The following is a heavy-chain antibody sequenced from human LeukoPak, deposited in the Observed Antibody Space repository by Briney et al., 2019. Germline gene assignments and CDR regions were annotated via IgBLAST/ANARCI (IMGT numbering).Heavy chain of an antibody. D-gene: IGHD5-18*01. J-gene: IGHJ3*01. CDR2: IMSTFGPA. Sequence: ASVKVSCKASGGSFSSNAISWVRQAPGQGLEWMGGIMSTFGPAVYAVKFQGRVTITADESTSTAYMQMSSLTSEDTAVYYCAKEDTDLVTDGFDVWGQGTVVTVSS. CDR1: GGSFSSNA. V-gene: IGHV1-69*13. CDR3: AKEDTDLVTDGFDV.